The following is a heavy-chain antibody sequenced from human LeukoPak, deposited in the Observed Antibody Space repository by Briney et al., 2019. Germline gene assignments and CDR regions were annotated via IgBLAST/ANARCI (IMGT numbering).Heavy chain of an antibody. D-gene: IGHD6-13*01. CDR3: ARDGTAGGLYFDL. CDR1: GFTFTDYW. J-gene: IGHJ4*01. Sequence: GGSLRLSCEVSGFTFTDYWMNWVRQAPGKGPEWLASIRQDGSEKTYVDSVKGRFTISRDNTKNSLSLQLNGLRAEDTAVYYCARDGTAGGLYFDLWGQGALVTVSS. V-gene: IGHV3-7*01. CDR2: IRQDGSEK.